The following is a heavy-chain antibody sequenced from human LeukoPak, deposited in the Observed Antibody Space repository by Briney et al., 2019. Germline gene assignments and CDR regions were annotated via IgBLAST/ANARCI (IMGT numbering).Heavy chain of an antibody. CDR3: ARLYGNYQNYFDY. V-gene: IGHV4-39*07. J-gene: IGHJ4*02. CDR2: IFYSGST. D-gene: IGHD1-7*01. CDR1: GGSISTSNYY. Sequence: PSETLSLTYTVSGGSISTSNYYWGWIRQPPGKGLEWIGNIFYSGSTYYSPSLRSRVTIPLDTSKNQFSLKLRSVTAADTAVYYCARLYGNYQNYFDYWGQGTLVTVSS.